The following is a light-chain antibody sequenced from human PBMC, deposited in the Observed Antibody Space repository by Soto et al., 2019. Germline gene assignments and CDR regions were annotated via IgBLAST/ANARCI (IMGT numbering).Light chain of an antibody. V-gene: IGKV1-27*01. J-gene: IGKJ1*01. CDR1: QDINNY. Sequence: DIQMTQSPSSLSASVGDRVTITCRASQDINNYLAWYQVQPGKGPKLLIYAASTLQSGVPSRCSGSGSGTDFTLTISSLEPEDVATEFCQKYNSAPRTFGQGTRVEI. CDR3: QKYNSAPRT. CDR2: AAS.